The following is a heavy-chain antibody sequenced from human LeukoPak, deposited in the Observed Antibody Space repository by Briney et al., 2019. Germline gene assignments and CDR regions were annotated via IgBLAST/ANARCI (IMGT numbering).Heavy chain of an antibody. V-gene: IGHV1-69*13. CDR1: GYTFTSYG. Sequence: ASVKVSCKASGYTFTSYGISWVRQAPGQGLEWMGGIIPIFGTANYAQKFQGRVTITADESTSTAYMELSSLRSEDTAVYYCARMIVGATRDAFDIWGQGTMVTVSS. D-gene: IGHD1-26*01. CDR3: ARMIVGATRDAFDI. J-gene: IGHJ3*02. CDR2: IIPIFGTA.